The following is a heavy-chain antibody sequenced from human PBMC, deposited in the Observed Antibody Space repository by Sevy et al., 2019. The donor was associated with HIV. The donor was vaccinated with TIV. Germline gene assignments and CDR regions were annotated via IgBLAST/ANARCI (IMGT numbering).Heavy chain of an antibody. Sequence: GGSLRLSFASSGFTFSNYGMHWVRQAPGKGLEWVAFIRYDGSNKYYSDSVKGRFTISRDNSKNTLYLQMNSLRPEDTAVYYCAKDRKVLLVVYAIPFDAIDIWGQGTMVTVSS. CDR3: AKDRKVLLVVYAIPFDAIDI. V-gene: IGHV3-30*02. CDR1: GFTFSNYG. J-gene: IGHJ3*02. CDR2: IRYDGSNK. D-gene: IGHD2-8*02.